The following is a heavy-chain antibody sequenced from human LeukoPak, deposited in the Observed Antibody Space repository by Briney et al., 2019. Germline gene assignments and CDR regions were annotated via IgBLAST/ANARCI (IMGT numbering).Heavy chain of an antibody. CDR2: IYYSGST. CDR3: ARGDYDHYYGMDV. V-gene: IGHV4-61*08. CDR1: GGSISSGGYY. Sequence: PSETLSLTCTASGGSISSGGYYWSWIRQPPGKGLEWIGYIYYSGSTNYNPSLKSRVTISVDTSKNQFSLKLSSVTAADTAVYYCARGDYDHYYGMDVWGQGTTVTVSS. D-gene: IGHD2-21*02. J-gene: IGHJ6*02.